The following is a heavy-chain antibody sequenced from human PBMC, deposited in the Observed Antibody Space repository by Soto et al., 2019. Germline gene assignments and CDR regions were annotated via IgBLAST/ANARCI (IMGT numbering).Heavy chain of an antibody. J-gene: IGHJ4*02. Sequence: EVHLVESGGGLVQPGGSLRLSCAASGFIFSNYWMHWVRQVPGKGLVWVSRIGSSGGGTTYADSVKGRFTISRDNAKNTLYLQMNSLRAEDTAVYFCTRVVDGSAGEFDYWGQGTLVTVSS. CDR1: GFIFSNYW. D-gene: IGHD3-10*01. CDR3: TRVVDGSAGEFDY. V-gene: IGHV3-74*01. CDR2: IGSSGGGT.